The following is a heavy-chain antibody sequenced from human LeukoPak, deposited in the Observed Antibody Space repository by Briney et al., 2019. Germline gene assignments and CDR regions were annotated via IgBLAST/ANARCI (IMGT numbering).Heavy chain of an antibody. CDR1: GFTFSSYW. D-gene: IGHD3-22*01. V-gene: IGHV3-7*01. CDR3: ARAYYYDSSGYFDY. CDR2: IKQDGSEK. J-gene: IGHJ4*02. Sequence: PGVSLRLSCAASGFTFSSYWMSWVRQAPGKGLEWVANIKQDGSEKYYVDSVKGRFTISRDNAKNSLYLQMNSLRAEDTAVYYCARAYYYDSSGYFDYWGQGTLVTVSS.